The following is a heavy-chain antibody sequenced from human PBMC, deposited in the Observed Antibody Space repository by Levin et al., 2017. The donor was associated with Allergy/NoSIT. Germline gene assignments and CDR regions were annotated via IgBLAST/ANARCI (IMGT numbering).Heavy chain of an antibody. J-gene: IGHJ4*02. CDR2: MNPNSGNT. D-gene: IGHD4-17*01. V-gene: IGHV1-8*01. CDR3: ARASDYGDYPY. Sequence: GESLKISCKASGYTFTSYDINWVRQATGQGLEWMGWMNPNSGNTGYAQKFQGRVTMTRNTSISTAYMELSSLRSEDTAVYYCARASDYGDYPYWGQGTLVTVSS. CDR1: GYTFTSYD.